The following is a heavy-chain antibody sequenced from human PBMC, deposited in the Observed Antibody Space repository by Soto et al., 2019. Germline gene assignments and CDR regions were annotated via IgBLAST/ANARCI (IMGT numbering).Heavy chain of an antibody. CDR2: ISSSSSYI. CDR3: AREGLINWFDP. J-gene: IGHJ5*02. Sequence: PGGSLHLSCAASVFTFNSYSMNWVRQAPGKGLEWVSSISSSSSYIYYADSVKGRFTISRDNAKNSLYLQMNSLRAEDTAVYYCAREGLINWFDPWGQGTRVTVSS. V-gene: IGHV3-21*01. CDR1: VFTFNSYS. D-gene: IGHD3-16*01.